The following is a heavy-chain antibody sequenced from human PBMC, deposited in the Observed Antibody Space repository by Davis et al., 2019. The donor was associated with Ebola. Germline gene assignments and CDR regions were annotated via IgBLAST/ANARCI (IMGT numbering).Heavy chain of an antibody. D-gene: IGHD6-6*01. CDR2: ISSSGSTI. J-gene: IGHJ4*02. Sequence: GGSLKISCAASGFTFSDYYMSWIRQAPGKGLEWVSYISSSGSTIYYADSVKGRFTISRDNAKNSLYLQMNSLRAEDTAVYYCARDRAARRDFDYWGQGTLVTVSS. CDR1: GFTFSDYY. CDR3: ARDRAARRDFDY. V-gene: IGHV3-11*04.